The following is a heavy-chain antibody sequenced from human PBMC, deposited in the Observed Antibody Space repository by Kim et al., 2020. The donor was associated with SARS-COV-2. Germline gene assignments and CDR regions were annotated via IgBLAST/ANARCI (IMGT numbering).Heavy chain of an antibody. CDR3: AKGDHWLGTCHN. J-gene: IGHJ4*02. CDR2: IIHDGSQR. CDR1: GFTFSNSG. Sequence: GGSLRLSCAASGFTFSNSGMHWVRQAPGKGLEWVAVIIHDGSQRFYTDYVKGRFTVSRDNSKNTLSLQMNSLRPEDTAVYYCAKGDHWLGTCHNWGRGTLVTVSS. D-gene: IGHD6-19*01. V-gene: IGHV3-30*18.